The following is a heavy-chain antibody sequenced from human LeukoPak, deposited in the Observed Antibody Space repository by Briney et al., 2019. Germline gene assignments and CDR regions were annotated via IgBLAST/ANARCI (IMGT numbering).Heavy chain of an antibody. J-gene: IGHJ3*02. V-gene: IGHV3-23*01. CDR3: AKDSVEMATIGLDAFDI. CDR1: GFTFSSYG. D-gene: IGHD5-24*01. CDR2: ISGSGGST. Sequence: GGSLRLSCAASGFTFSSYGMSWVRQAPGNGLEWVSAISGSGGSTYYADSVKGRFTISRDNFKNTLYLQMNSLRAEDTAVYYCAKDSVEMATIGLDAFDIWGQGTMVTVSS.